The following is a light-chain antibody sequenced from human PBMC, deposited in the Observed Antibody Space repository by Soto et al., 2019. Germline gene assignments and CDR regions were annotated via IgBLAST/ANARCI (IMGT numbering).Light chain of an antibody. CDR3: TSYTSSSTLVV. Sequence: QLVLTQPASVSGSPGQSITISCTGTSSDVGGYNYVSWYQQHPGKAPKLIIYDVGIRPSGVSNRFSGSKSGNTASLTISGLQAEDEADYYCTSYTSSSTLVVFGGGTKLTVL. CDR2: DVG. V-gene: IGLV2-14*01. CDR1: SSDVGGYNY. J-gene: IGLJ3*02.